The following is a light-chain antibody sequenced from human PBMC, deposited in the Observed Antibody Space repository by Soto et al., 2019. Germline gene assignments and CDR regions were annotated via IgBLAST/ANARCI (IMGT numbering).Light chain of an antibody. V-gene: IGLV2-8*01. J-gene: IGLJ2*01. Sequence: QSVLTQPPSASGSPGQSVTISCTGTSNDVGNYNYVSWYQQHPGKAPKVLISEVSKRPSGVPDRFSGSKSGNMASLTVSGLQAEDEADYYCSSYSGTNNLLICGEGTKLTVL. CDR2: EVS. CDR1: SNDVGNYNY. CDR3: SSYSGTNNLLI.